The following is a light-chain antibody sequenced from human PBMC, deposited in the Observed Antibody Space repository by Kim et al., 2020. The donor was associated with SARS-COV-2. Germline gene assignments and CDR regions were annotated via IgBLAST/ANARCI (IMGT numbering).Light chain of an antibody. Sequence: SSELTQDPAVSVALGQTVRITCQGDSLRMYYATWYQQKPGQGPVLLISGKNNRPSGIPDRFSGSSSGNTASLTIAGAQAEDEADYYCNSRDTSHFVIFGGGTKLTVL. J-gene: IGLJ2*01. CDR1: SLRMYY. V-gene: IGLV3-19*01. CDR3: NSRDTSHFVI. CDR2: GKN.